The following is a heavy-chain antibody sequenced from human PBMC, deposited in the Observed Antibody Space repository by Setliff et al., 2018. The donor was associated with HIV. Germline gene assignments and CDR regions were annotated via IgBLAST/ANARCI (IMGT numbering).Heavy chain of an antibody. CDR3: AKAGVEWLFHTGYYYYMDV. CDR1: GFTFSSNA. J-gene: IGHJ6*03. V-gene: IGHV3-23*01. Sequence: PGGSLSLSCAASGFTFSSNAMSWVRQAPGKGLEWVSAISGSGGSTYYADSVKGRFTISRDNSKNTRYLQMNSLRAEDTAVYYCAKAGVEWLFHTGYYYYMDVWGKGTTVTVSS. CDR2: ISGSGGST. D-gene: IGHD3-3*01.